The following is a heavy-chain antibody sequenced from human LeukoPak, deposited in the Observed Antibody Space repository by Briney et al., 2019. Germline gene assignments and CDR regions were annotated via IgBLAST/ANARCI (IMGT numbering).Heavy chain of an antibody. CDR2: IIPIFGTA. V-gene: IGHV1-69*05. CDR3: ARESGYYDSSGYYSLDDAFDI. D-gene: IGHD3-22*01. J-gene: IGHJ3*02. Sequence: ASVNVSCKACGGTFRSYAISGVRQAPGQGFEWMGGIIPIFGTANYAQKFQGRVTITTDESTSTAYMELSSLRSEDTAVYYCARESGYYDSSGYYSLDDAFDIWGQGTMVTVSS. CDR1: GGTFRSYA.